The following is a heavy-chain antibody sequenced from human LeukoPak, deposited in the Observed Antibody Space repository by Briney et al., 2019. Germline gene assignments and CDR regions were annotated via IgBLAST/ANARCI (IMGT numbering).Heavy chain of an antibody. CDR3: ARGGYYGSGNDFRFDP. CDR1: GGSISSYY. Sequence: SETLSLTCTVSGGSISSYYWSWIRQPPGKGLEWIGYIYYSGSTNYKPSLKSRVAISVDTSRNQFSLKLRSVNAADTAVYYCARGGYYGSGNDFRFDPWGQGTLVTVSS. V-gene: IGHV4-59*01. J-gene: IGHJ5*02. CDR2: IYYSGST. D-gene: IGHD3-10*01.